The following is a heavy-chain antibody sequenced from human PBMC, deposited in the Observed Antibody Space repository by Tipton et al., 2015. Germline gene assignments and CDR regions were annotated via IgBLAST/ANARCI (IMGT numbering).Heavy chain of an antibody. CDR1: GDSISNSHNF. CDR3: ARGNPSIRSPRGWNY. J-gene: IGHJ4*02. V-gene: IGHV4-39*02. D-gene: IGHD3-3*01. CDR2: VVYRGGT. Sequence: TLSLTCNVSGDSISNSHNFWSWIRQSPGKGLEWIGSVVYRGGTYYSPLLKSRVTISIDAAQNHISLKMTSVTAADTAVYYCARGNPSIRSPRGWNYWGQGTLVTVSS.